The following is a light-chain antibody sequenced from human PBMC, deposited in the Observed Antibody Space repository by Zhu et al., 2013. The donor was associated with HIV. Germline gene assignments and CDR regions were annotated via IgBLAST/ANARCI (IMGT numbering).Light chain of an antibody. Sequence: QSALTQPASVSGSPGQSITISCTGTSSDVGGYNYVSWYQHYPGKAPKLMISEVSNRPSGVSNRFSGSKSGNTASLTISGLQTEDEADYYCSSYTSSNILVFGGGTKLTVL. CDR1: SSDVGGYNY. CDR2: EVS. V-gene: IGLV2-14*01. J-gene: IGLJ2*01. CDR3: SSYTSSNILV.